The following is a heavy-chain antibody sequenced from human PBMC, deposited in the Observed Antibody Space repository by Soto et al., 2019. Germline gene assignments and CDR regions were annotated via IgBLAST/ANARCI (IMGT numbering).Heavy chain of an antibody. Sequence: VGSLRLSCAASGFTFSSYSMNWVRQAPGKGLEWVSSISSSSSYIYYADSVKGRFTISRDNAKNSLYLQMNSLRAEDTAVYYCARGLYYDYVWGSYSPMDVWGQGTTVTVSS. CDR2: ISSSSSYI. J-gene: IGHJ6*02. CDR3: ARGLYYDYVWGSYSPMDV. CDR1: GFTFSSYS. D-gene: IGHD3-16*01. V-gene: IGHV3-21*01.